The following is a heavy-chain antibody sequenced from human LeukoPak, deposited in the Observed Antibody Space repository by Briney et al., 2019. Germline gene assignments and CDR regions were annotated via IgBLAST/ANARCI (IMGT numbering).Heavy chain of an antibody. CDR2: ISGSGGST. V-gene: IGHV3-23*01. CDR1: GFTFSSYA. CDR3: AKDETYYDILTGWFPY. J-gene: IGHJ4*02. Sequence: GGSLRLSCAASGFTFSSYAMSWVRQAPGKGLEWVSAISGSGGSTYYADSVKGRFTISRDNSKNTLYLQMNSLRAEDKAVYYCAKDETYYDILTGWFPYWGQGTLVTVSS. D-gene: IGHD3-9*01.